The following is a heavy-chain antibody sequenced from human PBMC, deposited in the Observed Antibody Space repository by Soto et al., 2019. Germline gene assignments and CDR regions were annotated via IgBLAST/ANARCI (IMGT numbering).Heavy chain of an antibody. CDR1: GGSFSGNY. D-gene: IGHD3-10*01. J-gene: IGHJ6*02. CDR3: ASGRGVRGSIITTYYSYGLDV. CDR2: INHSGDT. Sequence: PSETLSLTCAADGGSFSGNYRSWNRQPPGKRLEWIREINHSGDTNYTPSLKSRVTISVDTSKNQCSLKLTSVTAADTAVSYCASGRGVRGSIITTYYSYGLDVWGQGTTVTVSS. V-gene: IGHV4-34*01.